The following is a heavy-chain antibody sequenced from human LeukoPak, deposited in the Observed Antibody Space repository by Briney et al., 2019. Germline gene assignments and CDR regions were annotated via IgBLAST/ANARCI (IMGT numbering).Heavy chain of an antibody. V-gene: IGHV3-23*01. Sequence: GGSLRLSCAASGFTFSTYAMSWVRQAPGKGLEGVSAISGSGASQYYAESVKGRFTISRDNSKNSLYLQMTSLRAEDTAVYYCAKDRRGYSGYDYFDYWGQGTLVTVSS. D-gene: IGHD5-12*01. CDR1: GFTFSTYA. CDR2: ISGSGASQ. J-gene: IGHJ4*02. CDR3: AKDRRGYSGYDYFDY.